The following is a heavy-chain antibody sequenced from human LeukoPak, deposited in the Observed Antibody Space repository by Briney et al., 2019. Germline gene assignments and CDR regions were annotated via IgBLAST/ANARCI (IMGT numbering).Heavy chain of an antibody. J-gene: IGHJ3*02. CDR1: GFTFSSYS. Sequence: GGSLRLSCAASGFTFSSYSMNWVRQAPGKGPEWVSYISSSSSTIYYADSAKGRFTISRDNAKNSLYLQMNSLRAEDTAVYYCASIQEEVEQDRYEGAFDIWGQGTMVTVSS. D-gene: IGHD1/OR15-1a*01. CDR3: ASIQEEVEQDRYEGAFDI. V-gene: IGHV3-48*04. CDR2: ISSSSSTI.